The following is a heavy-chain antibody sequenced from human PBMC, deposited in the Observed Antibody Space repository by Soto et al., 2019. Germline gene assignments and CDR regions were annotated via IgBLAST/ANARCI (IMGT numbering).Heavy chain of an antibody. CDR1: GGSISSSSYY. J-gene: IGHJ4*02. Sequence: PSETLSLTCTVSGGSISSSSYYWSWIRQPPGKGLEWIGSIYYSGSTYYNPSLKSRVTISVDTSKNQFSLKLSSVTAADTAVYYCARQPRPGIAAAGNFDYWGQGTLVTVSS. D-gene: IGHD6-13*01. V-gene: IGHV4-39*01. CDR3: ARQPRPGIAAAGNFDY. CDR2: IYYSGST.